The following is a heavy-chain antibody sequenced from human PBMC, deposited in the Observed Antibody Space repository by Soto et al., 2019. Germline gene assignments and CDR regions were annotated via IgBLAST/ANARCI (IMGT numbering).Heavy chain of an antibody. CDR3: ARDLFSGYYDSSGNSDFDI. Sequence: GGSLRLSCAASGFTFSSYSMNWVRQAPGKGLEWVSSISSSSSYIYYADSVKGRFTISRDNAKNSLYLHMNSLRAEDTAVYYCARDLFSGYYDSSGNSDFDIWGQGTMVTVSS. CDR1: GFTFSSYS. J-gene: IGHJ3*02. D-gene: IGHD3-22*01. CDR2: ISSSSSYI. V-gene: IGHV3-21*01.